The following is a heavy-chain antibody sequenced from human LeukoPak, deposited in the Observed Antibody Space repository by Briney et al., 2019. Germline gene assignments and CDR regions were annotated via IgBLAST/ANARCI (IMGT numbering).Heavy chain of an antibody. CDR2: INHSGST. J-gene: IGHJ3*02. D-gene: IGHD6-6*01. V-gene: IGHV4-34*01. CDR1: GGSFSGSY. CDR3: ARGGWVLVGAFDI. Sequence: TSETLSLTGAVYGGSFSGSYWSWIRQSPGKGLEWIGEINHSGSTNYNPSLKSRVTISKDTSKNQFCLKLSSVNAADTAEYYCARGGWVLVGAFDIWGQGTMVTVSS.